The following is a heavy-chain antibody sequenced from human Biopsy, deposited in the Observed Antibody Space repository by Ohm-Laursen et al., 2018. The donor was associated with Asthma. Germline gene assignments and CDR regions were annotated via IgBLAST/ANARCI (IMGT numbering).Heavy chain of an antibody. CDR2: ISYDGSNK. CDR1: GFTFSSYA. Sequence: SLRLSCAASGFTFSSYAMHWVRQAPGKGLEWVAVISYDGSNKYYADSVKGRFTISRDYSKNTLYLQMNSLRAEETAVYYCAREGIAVAHFDYWGQGTLVTVSS. J-gene: IGHJ4*02. D-gene: IGHD6-19*01. CDR3: AREGIAVAHFDY. V-gene: IGHV3-30-3*01.